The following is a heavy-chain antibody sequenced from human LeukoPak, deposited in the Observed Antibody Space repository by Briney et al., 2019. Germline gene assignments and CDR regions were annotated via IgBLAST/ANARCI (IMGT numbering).Heavy chain of an antibody. CDR3: AREFTMIVRGMDV. J-gene: IGHJ6*02. CDR2: INPNSGGT. Sequence: ASVKVSCKSSGYTFTGYYMHWVRQAPGQGLEWMGWINPNSGGTNYAQKFQGRVTMTRDTSISTAYMELSRLRSDDTAVYYCAREFTMIVRGMDVWGQGTTVTVSS. V-gene: IGHV1-2*02. D-gene: IGHD3-22*01. CDR1: GYTFTGYY.